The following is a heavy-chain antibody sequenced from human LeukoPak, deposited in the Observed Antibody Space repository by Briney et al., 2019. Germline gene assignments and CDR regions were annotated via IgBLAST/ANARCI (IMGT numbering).Heavy chain of an antibody. CDR2: ISGSGSTT. Sequence: GGSLRLSCAASGFTFSTYAMSWVRQAPGKGLEWVSAISGSGSTTYYADSVKGRFTISRDNSKNTLFLQMNSLRAEDTALYYCAKDFTAMVRGGDYWGQGTLVTVSS. D-gene: IGHD5-18*01. J-gene: IGHJ4*02. CDR3: AKDFTAMVRGGDY. V-gene: IGHV3-23*01. CDR1: GFTFSTYA.